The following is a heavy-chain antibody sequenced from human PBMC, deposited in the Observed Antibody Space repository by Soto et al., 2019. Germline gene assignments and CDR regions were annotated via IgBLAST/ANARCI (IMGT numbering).Heavy chain of an antibody. J-gene: IGHJ4*02. CDR1: GGSFSGYY. Sequence: SETLSLTCAVYGGSFSGYYWSWIRQPPGKGLEWIGEINHSGSTNYNPSLKSRVTISVDTSRNQFSLKLSSVTAADTAVYYCARDRPGIIPAAIRGIDYWGQGTLVTVSS. CDR2: INHSGST. CDR3: ARDRPGIIPAAIRGIDY. D-gene: IGHD2-2*02. V-gene: IGHV4-34*01.